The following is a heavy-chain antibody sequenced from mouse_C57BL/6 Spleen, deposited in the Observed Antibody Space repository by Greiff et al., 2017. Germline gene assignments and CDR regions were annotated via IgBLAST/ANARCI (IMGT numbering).Heavy chain of an antibody. J-gene: IGHJ3*01. CDR2: IDPSDSYT. CDR3: ARYFSTVVAPFAY. V-gene: IGHV1-50*01. Sequence: QVQLQQPGAELVKPGASVKLSCKASGYTFTSYWMHWVKQRPGQGLEWIGKIDPSDSYTNYNQKFKGKATLTVDTSSSTAYMQLSSLTSEDSAVYYCARYFSTVVAPFAYWGQGTLVTVSA. CDR1: GYTFTSYW. D-gene: IGHD1-1*01.